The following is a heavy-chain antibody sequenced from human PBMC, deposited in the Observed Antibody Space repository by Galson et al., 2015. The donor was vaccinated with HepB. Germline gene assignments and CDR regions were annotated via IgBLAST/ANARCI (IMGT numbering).Heavy chain of an antibody. CDR1: GFTFSNAW. J-gene: IGHJ3*02. Sequence: SLRLSCAASGFTFSNAWMSWVRQAPGKGLEWVGRIKSNTDGGTTDYAAPVKGRFTISRDDSKNTLYLQMNSLKTEDTAVYYCTTPYEGGPDAFDIWGQGTMVTVSS. V-gene: IGHV3-15*01. CDR2: IKSNTDGGTT. D-gene: IGHD5-12*01. CDR3: TTPYEGGPDAFDI.